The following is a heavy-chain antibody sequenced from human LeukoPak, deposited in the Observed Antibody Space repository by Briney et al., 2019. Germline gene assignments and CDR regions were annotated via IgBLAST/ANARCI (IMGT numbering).Heavy chain of an antibody. CDR2: ISGSGGST. CDR3: AKVGSSGPPRDYFDY. V-gene: IGHV3-23*01. J-gene: IGHJ4*02. D-gene: IGHD6-19*01. Sequence: GGSLRLSCAASGFTFSSYAMSWVRQAPGKGLEWVSAISGSGGSTYYADSVKGRFTIPRDNSKNTLYLQMNSLRAEDTAVYYCAKVGSSGPPRDYFDYWGQGTLVTVSS. CDR1: GFTFSSYA.